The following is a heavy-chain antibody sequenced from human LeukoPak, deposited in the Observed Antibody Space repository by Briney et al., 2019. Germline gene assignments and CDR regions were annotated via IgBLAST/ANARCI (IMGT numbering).Heavy chain of an antibody. D-gene: IGHD2-15*01. Sequence: GGSMRLSCAASGLAFSAYKMHWVRQAPRKGLVWVSRISTDGYTTDYADFVQGRFTASRDNTKNTWSLGMNSLRAEDTAVYYCVVGGSPGYWGQGTLVTVSS. J-gene: IGHJ4*02. CDR3: VVGGSPGY. V-gene: IGHV3-74*01. CDR1: GLAFSAYK. CDR2: ISTDGYTT.